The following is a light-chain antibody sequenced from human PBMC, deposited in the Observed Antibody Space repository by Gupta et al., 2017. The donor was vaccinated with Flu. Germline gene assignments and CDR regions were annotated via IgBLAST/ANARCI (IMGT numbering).Light chain of an antibody. CDR2: DAY. J-gene: IGKJ4*01. CDR1: QSVGRS. CDR3: QQRSNWLT. V-gene: IGKV3-11*01. Sequence: SPATLSVSPGERVTLSCRASQSVGRSLAWYQHKPGQAPRLLIYDAYKRATGIPARFSGSGSGTDFTLTVSSLELEDFALYYCQQRSNWLTFGGGTTVELK.